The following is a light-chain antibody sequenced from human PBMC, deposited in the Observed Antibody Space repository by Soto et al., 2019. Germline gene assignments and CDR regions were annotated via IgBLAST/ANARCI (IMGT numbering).Light chain of an antibody. V-gene: IGKV3D-15*01. J-gene: IGKJ4*01. Sequence: EIVMTQSPATLSVSPGERATLSCRASQSVSSNLAWYRQKPGQAPRLLISGASTRATGIPDRFSGSGSGTEFTLTISSLPSEDFAVYYCQQYNDWAPLTFGGGTKVEIK. CDR2: GAS. CDR1: QSVSSN. CDR3: QQYNDWAPLT.